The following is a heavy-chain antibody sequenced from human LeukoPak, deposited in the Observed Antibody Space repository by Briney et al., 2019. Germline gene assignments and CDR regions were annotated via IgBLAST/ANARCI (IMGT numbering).Heavy chain of an antibody. J-gene: IGHJ4*02. CDR1: GGSISSGGYY. CDR3: ARGPYGITVVRGVLGYFDY. CDR2: IYYSGST. Sequence: SQTLSLTCTVSGGSISSGGYYWSWIRQHPGKGLEWIGYIYYSGSTYYNPSLKSRVTISVDTSKNQFSLKLSSVTAADTAVYYCARGPYGITVVRGVLGYFDYWGQGTLVTVSS. V-gene: IGHV4-31*03. D-gene: IGHD3-10*01.